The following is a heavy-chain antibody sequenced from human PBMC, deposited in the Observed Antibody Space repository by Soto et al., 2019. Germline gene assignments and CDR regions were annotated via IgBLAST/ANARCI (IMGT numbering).Heavy chain of an antibody. J-gene: IGHJ5*02. CDR3: ARSVDP. Sequence: LSETLSISCTVSGGSVSSGGYYWSWIRQHPGKGLEWIGYIFYSGTTYYNPSLKSRVTISVDTSKNQFSLKLNSVTAADTAVYYCARSVDPWGQGTLVTVSS. CDR2: IFYSGTT. V-gene: IGHV4-31*03. CDR1: GGSVSSGGYY.